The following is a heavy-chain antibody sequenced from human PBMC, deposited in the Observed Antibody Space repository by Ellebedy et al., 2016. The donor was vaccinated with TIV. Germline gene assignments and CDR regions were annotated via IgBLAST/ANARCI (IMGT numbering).Heavy chain of an antibody. CDR2: IYYSGST. CDR3: ARVPGRDGYRPDWYFDL. Sequence: SETLSLXXTVSGGSISSYYWSWIRQPAGKGLEWIGYIYYSGSTNYNPSLKSRVTISVDTSKNQFSLKLSSVTAADTAVYYCARVPGRDGYRPDWYFDLWGRGTLVTVSS. D-gene: IGHD5-24*01. V-gene: IGHV4-59*01. J-gene: IGHJ2*01. CDR1: GGSISSYY.